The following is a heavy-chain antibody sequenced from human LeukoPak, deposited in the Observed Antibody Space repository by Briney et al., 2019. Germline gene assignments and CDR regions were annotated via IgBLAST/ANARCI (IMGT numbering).Heavy chain of an antibody. Sequence: EGSESVSLTCTVSGGSISSYYWSWIRQPPGKGLEWIGYIYYSGSTNYNPSLKSRVTISVDTSKNQFSLKLSSVTAADTAVYYCARGYSGSYIYYWGQRTLGSASS. V-gene: IGHV4-59*01. CDR3: ARGYSGSYIYY. CDR2: IYYSGST. CDR1: GGSISSYY. J-gene: IGHJ4*02. D-gene: IGHD1-26*01.